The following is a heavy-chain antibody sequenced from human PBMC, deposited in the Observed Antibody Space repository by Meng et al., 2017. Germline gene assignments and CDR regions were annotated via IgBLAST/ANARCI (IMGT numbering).Heavy chain of an antibody. CDR2: MNPNSGNT. CDR1: GYTFTSYD. Sequence: QVQLVQSGAEVKKPGDLVKVSCKASGYTFTSYDINWVRQATGQGLEWMGWMNPNSGNTDYAQKFQGRVTMTRNTSINTAYMELSSLRSDDTAVYFCARANTYSGYDYGYWGQGTLVTVSS. D-gene: IGHD5-12*01. J-gene: IGHJ4*02. V-gene: IGHV1-8*01. CDR3: ARANTYSGYDYGY.